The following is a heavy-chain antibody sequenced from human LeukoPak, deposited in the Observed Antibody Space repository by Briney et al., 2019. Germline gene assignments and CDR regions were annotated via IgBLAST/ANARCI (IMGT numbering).Heavy chain of an antibody. CDR2: ISYDGSNK. D-gene: IGHD1-26*01. J-gene: IGHJ4*02. Sequence: GGSLRLSCAASGFTFSSYAMHWVRQAPGKGLEWVAVISYDGSNKYYADSVKGRFTISRDNSKNTLYLQMNSLRAEDTAVYYRARDIGGGELLAWDYFDYWGQGTLVTVSS. V-gene: IGHV3-30-3*01. CDR3: ARDIGGGELLAWDYFDY. CDR1: GFTFSSYA.